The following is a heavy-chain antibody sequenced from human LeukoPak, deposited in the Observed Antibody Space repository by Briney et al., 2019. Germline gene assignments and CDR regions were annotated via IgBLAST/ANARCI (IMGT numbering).Heavy chain of an antibody. Sequence: SETLSLTCTVSGGSISSGGYYCSWIRQHPGKGLEWIGYIYYSGSTYYNPSLMSRVTLSVDTSKNQFSLKLSSVTAADTAVYYCARWRMVRGNWFDPWGQGTLVTVSS. CDR3: ARWRMVRGNWFDP. D-gene: IGHD3-10*01. V-gene: IGHV4-31*03. CDR2: IYYSGST. J-gene: IGHJ5*02. CDR1: GGSISSGGYY.